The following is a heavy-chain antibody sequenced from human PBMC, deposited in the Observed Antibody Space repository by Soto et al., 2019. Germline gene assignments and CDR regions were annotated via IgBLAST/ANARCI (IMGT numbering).Heavy chain of an antibody. CDR2: INRDGSST. J-gene: IGHJ4*02. D-gene: IGHD3-3*01. Sequence: PGGSLRLSCAASGFSFSSYWMHWVRQAPGKGLVWVSRINRDGSSTSYADSVKGRFTISRDNAKNTLYLQMNSLRAEDTAVYYCARDYDFWSSYPSVYFDFWGLGNLVTVS. CDR3: ARDYDFWSSYPSVYFDF. V-gene: IGHV3-74*01. CDR1: GFSFSSYW.